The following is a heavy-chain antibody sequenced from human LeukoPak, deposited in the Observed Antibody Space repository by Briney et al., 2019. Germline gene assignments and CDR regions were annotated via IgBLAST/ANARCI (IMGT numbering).Heavy chain of an antibody. J-gene: IGHJ1*01. CDR2: IYSSDSDT. V-gene: IGHV5-51*01. Sequence: GESLKISCKGSGYSFPIYWIGWVRQLPGKGLELMGIIYSSDSDTKYSPSFQGRVTISADKSISTAYLQWSSLKASDTAMYYCARSECSGGDCSGKYFHHWGQGTLVTVSS. CDR3: ARSECSGGDCSGKYFHH. D-gene: IGHD2-21*02. CDR1: GYSFPIYW.